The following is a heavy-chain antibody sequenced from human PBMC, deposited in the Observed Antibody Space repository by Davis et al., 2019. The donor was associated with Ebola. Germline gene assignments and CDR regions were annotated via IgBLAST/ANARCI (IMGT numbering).Heavy chain of an antibody. CDR3: ARDVYHMDV. V-gene: IGHV3-74*01. Sequence: PGGSLRLSCAASGFTFNSYVMHWVRQAPGKGLVWLSRISHDGTTVSYADSVKGRFTTSRDNAKNTLYLQMNSLRAEDTAVYYCARDVYHMDVWGQGTTVTVSS. CDR2: ISHDGTTV. D-gene: IGHD5/OR15-5a*01. CDR1: GFTFNSYV. J-gene: IGHJ6*02.